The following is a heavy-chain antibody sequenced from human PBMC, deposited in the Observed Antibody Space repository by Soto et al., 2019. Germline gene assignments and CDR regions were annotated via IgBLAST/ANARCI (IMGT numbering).Heavy chain of an antibody. J-gene: IGHJ5*02. Sequence: QVQLQESGPGLVKPSQTLSLTCTVSGGSISSGGYYWSWIRQPPGKGLEWIGHIHDSGNTYYNPSLKSRPTISIDTSKNQFSLKLPSVTAADTAVYHCARDVQGARWMFDPWGQGTLVTVSS. D-gene: IGHD1-26*01. CDR2: IHDSGNT. V-gene: IGHV4-31*03. CDR1: GGSISSGGYY. CDR3: ARDVQGARWMFDP.